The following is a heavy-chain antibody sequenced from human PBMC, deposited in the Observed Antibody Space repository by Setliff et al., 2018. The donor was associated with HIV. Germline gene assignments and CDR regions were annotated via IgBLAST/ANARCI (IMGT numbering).Heavy chain of an antibody. D-gene: IGHD3-10*01. CDR2: ISDDGSRK. J-gene: IGHJ6*04. V-gene: IGHV3-30*18. CDR3: ANDEAGFPRINFIKVIVRM. CDR1: GITLSSYG. Sequence: GGSLRLAFAASGITLSSYGMQWVRQGPGKGLEWVAGISDDGSRKYYADSVKGRFTISRDNSKDTLYLQMDSLRVEDTAVYYCANDEAGFPRINFIKVIVRMWGEGTTVTVSS.